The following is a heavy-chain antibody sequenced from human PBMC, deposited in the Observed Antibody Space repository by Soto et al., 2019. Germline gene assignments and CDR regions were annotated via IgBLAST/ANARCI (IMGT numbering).Heavy chain of an antibody. Sequence: GSLRLSCTASGLTASDTYVSWVRQAPGKGLEWVSGVYSDGRTFYADSAEGRFTISRDNSKNTVYLQMNSLGAEDTAVYYCASGGIYSSGWFDYWGQGSLVTVSS. CDR3: ASGGIYSSGWFDY. J-gene: IGHJ4*02. CDR1: GLTASDTY. V-gene: IGHV3-53*01. CDR2: VYSDGRT. D-gene: IGHD6-19*01.